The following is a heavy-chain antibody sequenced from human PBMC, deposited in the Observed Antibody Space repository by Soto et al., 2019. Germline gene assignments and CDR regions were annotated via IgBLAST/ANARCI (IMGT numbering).Heavy chain of an antibody. CDR2: IFPRDFDV. CDR3: ARLVSLLQPIDS. J-gene: IGHJ5*01. CDR1: GYTFTNYW. V-gene: IGHV5-51*01. Sequence: GESLKISCQTSGYTFTNYWIGWVRQMPGGGLEWLGLIFPRDFDVRYSPSFEGQVTISADRSTATAFLQWRSPVASDSALYFCARLVSLLQPIDSWGQGTPVTVSS. D-gene: IGHD4-4*01.